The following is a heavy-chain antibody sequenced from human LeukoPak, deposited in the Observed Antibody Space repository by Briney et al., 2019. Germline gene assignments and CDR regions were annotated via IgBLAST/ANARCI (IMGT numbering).Heavy chain of an antibody. CDR1: GGAISSYY. CDR3: ARGSSFRGHVDY. CDR2: IFYSGNT. J-gene: IGHJ4*02. Sequence: SETLSLTCTVSGGAISSYYWSWIRQPPGKGLEWIGYIFYSGNTNYSPSLKSRVAISVDTSKNQFSLNLSSVTAADTAVYYCARGSSFRGHVDYWGQGTLVTVSS. V-gene: IGHV4-59*01. D-gene: IGHD3-16*01.